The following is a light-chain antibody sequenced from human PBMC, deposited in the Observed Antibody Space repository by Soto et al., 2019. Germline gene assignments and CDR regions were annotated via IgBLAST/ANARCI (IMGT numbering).Light chain of an antibody. Sequence: QSVLXQPASVSGSPGQSITISCTGTSSDVGAYNYVSWYQQHPGKAPKMMIYEVNDRPSGVSNRFSGSKSGNTASLTISGLQTEDEADYFCSSYTSSSTYVFGTGTKVTVL. V-gene: IGLV2-14*01. CDR2: EVN. CDR3: SSYTSSSTYV. J-gene: IGLJ1*01. CDR1: SSDVGAYNY.